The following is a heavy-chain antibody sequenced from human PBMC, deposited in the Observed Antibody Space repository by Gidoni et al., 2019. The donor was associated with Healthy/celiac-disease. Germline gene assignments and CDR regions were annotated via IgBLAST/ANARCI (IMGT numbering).Heavy chain of an antibody. CDR3: ARENIVVVPAAMSLDYYYGMDV. Sequence: EVQLVESGGGLVQPGGSLRLSCAASGFTFSSYEMNWVRQAPGKGLGWVSYISSSGSTIYYADSVKGRFTISRDNAKNSLYLQMNSLRAEDTAVYYCARENIVVVPAAMSLDYYYGMDVWGQGTTVTVSS. D-gene: IGHD2-2*01. CDR1: GFTFSSYE. J-gene: IGHJ6*02. CDR2: ISSSGSTI. V-gene: IGHV3-48*03.